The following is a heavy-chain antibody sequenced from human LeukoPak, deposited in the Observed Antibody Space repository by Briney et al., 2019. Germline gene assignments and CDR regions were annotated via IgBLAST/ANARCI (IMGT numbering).Heavy chain of an antibody. CDR1: GGSLITYY. V-gene: IGHV4-4*07. CDR3: ASVVRGVIITNH. D-gene: IGHD3-10*01. CDR2: VYTNGGT. Sequence: SETLSLTCTVSGGSLITYYWNWIRQPAGKGLEWIGRVYTNGGTNYNPSLKSRLTVSVDASKNQFSLSLSSVTAADTAVYYCASVVRGVIITNHWGQGTLVTVSS. J-gene: IGHJ4*02.